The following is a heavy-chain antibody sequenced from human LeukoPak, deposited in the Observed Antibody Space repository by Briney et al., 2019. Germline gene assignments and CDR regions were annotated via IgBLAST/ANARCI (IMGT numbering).Heavy chain of an antibody. J-gene: IGHJ4*02. CDR3: ARDLHPRLTGYFDY. V-gene: IGHV3-53*01. CDR1: GFTVSSNY. Sequence: GGSLRLSCAASGFTVSSNYMSWVRQAPGKGLEWVSIIYSGGSTYYADSVEGRFTVSRDNPKNTLYLEMKSLRADDTAVYYCARDLHPRLTGYFDYWGQGTVVTVSS. D-gene: IGHD3-16*01. CDR2: IYSGGST.